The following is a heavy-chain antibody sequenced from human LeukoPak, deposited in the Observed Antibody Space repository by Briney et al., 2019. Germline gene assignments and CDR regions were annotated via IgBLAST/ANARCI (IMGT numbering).Heavy chain of an antibody. CDR1: GGTFSSYA. CDR3: ARVGGYCSSTSCPPGGY. CDR2: IIPIFGTA. V-gene: IGHV1-69*13. Sequence: ASVKVSCKASGGTFSSYAISWVRQAPGQGLEWMGGIIPIFGTANYAQKFQGRVTITADESTSTAYMELSSLRSEDTAVYYCARVGGYCSSTSCPPGGYWGQGTLVTVSS. J-gene: IGHJ4*02. D-gene: IGHD2-2*01.